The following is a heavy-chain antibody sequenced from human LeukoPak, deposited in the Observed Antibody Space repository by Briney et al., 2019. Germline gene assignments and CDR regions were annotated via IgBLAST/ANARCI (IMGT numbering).Heavy chain of an antibody. CDR2: IYYSGST. CDR1: GGSISSGDYY. Sequence: PSETLSLTCTVSGGSISSGDYYWIWIRQPPGKGLEWIGYIYYSGSTYYNPSLKSRVTISVDTSKNQFSLKLSSVTAADTAVYYCARVRGVEPYAFDIWGQGTMVTVSS. CDR3: ARVRGVEPYAFDI. D-gene: IGHD3-10*01. J-gene: IGHJ3*02. V-gene: IGHV4-30-4*08.